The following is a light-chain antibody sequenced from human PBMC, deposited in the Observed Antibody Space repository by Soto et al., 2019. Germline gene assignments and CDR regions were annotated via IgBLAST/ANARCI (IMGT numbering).Light chain of an antibody. CDR3: GSWDNSLRTVV. J-gene: IGLJ2*01. CDR1: SSNIGNNY. CDR2: DHN. V-gene: IGLV1-51*01. Sequence: QSVLTQPPSVXXXXGQKVTISCSGSSSNIGNNYVSWYQQLPGTAPRLLIYDHNKRPSGIPDRFSGSKSGTSAALGISGLQTGDEADYYCGSWDNSLRTVVFGGGTKLTVL.